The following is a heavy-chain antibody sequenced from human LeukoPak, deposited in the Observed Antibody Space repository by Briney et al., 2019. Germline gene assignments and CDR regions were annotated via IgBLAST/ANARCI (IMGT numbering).Heavy chain of an antibody. V-gene: IGHV4-59*01. Sequence: PSETLSLTCTVSGGSISSYYWSWIRQPPGKGLEWIGYIYYSGSTNYNPSLKSRVTISVDTSKNQFSLKLSSVTAADTAVYYCARLGYLDVLVPAVPLNWFDPWGQGTLVTVSS. D-gene: IGHD2-2*01. CDR3: ARLGYLDVLVPAVPLNWFDP. CDR1: GGSISSYY. CDR2: IYYSGST. J-gene: IGHJ5*02.